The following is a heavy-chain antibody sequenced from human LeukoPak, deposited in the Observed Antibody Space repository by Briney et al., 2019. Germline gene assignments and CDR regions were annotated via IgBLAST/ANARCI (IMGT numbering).Heavy chain of an antibody. CDR3: AKSHAPITIFGVVAVDY. D-gene: IGHD3-3*01. V-gene: IGHV3-23*01. CDR1: GFTFSSYA. Sequence: GGSLRLSCAASGFTFSSYAMSWVRQAPGKGLEWVSAISGSGGSTYYADSVKGRFTISRDNSKNTLYLQMNSLRAEDTAVYYCAKSHAPITIFGVVAVDYWGQGTLVTVSS. CDR2: ISGSGGST. J-gene: IGHJ4*02.